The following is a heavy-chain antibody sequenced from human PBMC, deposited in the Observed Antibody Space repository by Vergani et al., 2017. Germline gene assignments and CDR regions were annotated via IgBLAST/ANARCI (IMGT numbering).Heavy chain of an antibody. D-gene: IGHD3-22*01. CDR2: IIPIFGTA. CDR3: ARDAYYYDSSGYYSTQAFDI. J-gene: IGHJ3*02. Sequence: QVQLVQSGAEVKKPGSSVKVSCKASGGTFSSYAISWVRQAPGQGLEWMGGIIPIFGTANYAQKFQGRVTSTADESTSTAYMELSSLRSEDTAVYYCARDAYYYDSSGYYSTQAFDIWGQGTMVTVSS. V-gene: IGHV1-69*01. CDR1: GGTFSSYA.